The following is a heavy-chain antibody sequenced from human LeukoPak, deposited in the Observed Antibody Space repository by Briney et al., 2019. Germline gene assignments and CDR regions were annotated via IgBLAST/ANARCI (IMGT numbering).Heavy chain of an antibody. D-gene: IGHD3-22*01. CDR2: ISGYNGNT. Sequence: ASVTVSCKASGYTFIGYYMHWVGQAPGQGVEGLGWISGYNGNTNNAQKLQGRVTMTTDTSTSTAYMELRSLRSDDTAVYYCARDQGYYYDSSGWGGHDAFDIWGQGTMVTVSS. V-gene: IGHV1-18*04. CDR3: ARDQGYYYDSSGWGGHDAFDI. CDR1: GYTFIGYY. J-gene: IGHJ3*02.